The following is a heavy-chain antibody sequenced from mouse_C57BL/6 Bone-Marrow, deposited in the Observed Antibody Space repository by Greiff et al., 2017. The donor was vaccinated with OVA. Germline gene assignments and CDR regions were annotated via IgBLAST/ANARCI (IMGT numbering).Heavy chain of an antibody. Sequence: EVKLMESGGGLVQSGRSLRLSCATSGFTFSDFYMEWVRQAPGKGLEWIAASRNKANDYTTEYSASVKGRFIVSRDTSQSILYLQMNALRAEDTAIYYCARDGSYYSPFAHWGQGTLVTVSA. CDR2: SRNKANDYTT. J-gene: IGHJ3*01. CDR3: ARDGSYYSPFAH. D-gene: IGHD2-12*01. CDR1: GFTFSDFY. V-gene: IGHV7-1*01.